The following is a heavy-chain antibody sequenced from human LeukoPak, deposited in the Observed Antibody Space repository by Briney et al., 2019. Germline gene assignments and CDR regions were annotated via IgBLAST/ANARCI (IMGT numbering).Heavy chain of an antibody. V-gene: IGHV3-23*01. D-gene: IGHD6-19*01. CDR2: ISGSGGST. CDR3: AKSVAGTLSHYFDY. J-gene: IGHJ4*02. CDR1: GFTFSSYA. Sequence: PGGSLRLSCAASGFTFSSYAMSWVRQAPGKGLGWVSAISGSGGSTYYADSVTGRFTISRDNSKNTLYLQRNSLRAKDTAVYYCAKSVAGTLSHYFDYWGQGTLVSVSS.